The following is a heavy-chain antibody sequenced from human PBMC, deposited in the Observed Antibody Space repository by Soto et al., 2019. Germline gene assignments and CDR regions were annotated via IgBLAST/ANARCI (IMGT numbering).Heavy chain of an antibody. CDR3: ASRVGVPAAIQYYYGMDV. CDR2: MNPNSGNT. D-gene: IGHD2-2*01. V-gene: IGHV1-8*01. CDR1: GYTFTSYD. Sequence: GASVKVSCKASGYTFTSYDINWVRQATGRGLEWMGWMNPNSGNTGYAQKFQGRVTMTRNTSISTAYMELSSLRSEDTAVYYCASRVGVPAAIQYYYGMDVWGQGTTVTVSS. J-gene: IGHJ6*02.